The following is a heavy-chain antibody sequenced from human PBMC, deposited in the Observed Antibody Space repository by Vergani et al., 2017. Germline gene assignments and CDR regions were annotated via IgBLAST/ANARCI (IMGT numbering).Heavy chain of an antibody. CDR1: GYSISSGYY. Sequence: QVQLQESDPGPVKPSETLSLTCVVSGYSISSGYYWGWIRQPPGKGLEWIASIYHGGVTYFNPSLKSRLTILVDTSKNQFSLNLTSVTAADTAMYYCVRHGDRGRADYYYFGMDVWGQGTTVTVSS. V-gene: IGHV4-38-2*01. J-gene: IGHJ6*02. CDR2: IYHGGVT. D-gene: IGHD3-10*01. CDR3: VRHGDRGRADYYYFGMDV.